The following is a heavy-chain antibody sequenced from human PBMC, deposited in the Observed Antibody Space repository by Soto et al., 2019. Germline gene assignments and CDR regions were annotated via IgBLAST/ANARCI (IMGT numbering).Heavy chain of an antibody. CDR1: GGSFSGYW. V-gene: IGHV4-34*12. CDR3: ARGQILPYSSTWRPFDS. CDR2: IVHSGTT. J-gene: IGHJ4*02. Sequence: PSETLSLTCTVYGGSFSGYWWTWIRQPPGKALEWIGEIVHSGTTNYNPSLESRVTISVDTSKNQFSLRLSSVTAADTAMYFCARGQILPYSSTWRPFDSWGQGNLGTVSS. D-gene: IGHD6-13*01.